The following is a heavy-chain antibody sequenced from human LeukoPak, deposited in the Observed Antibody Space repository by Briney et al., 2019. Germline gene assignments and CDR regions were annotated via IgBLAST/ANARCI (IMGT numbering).Heavy chain of an antibody. CDR3: ARDLGPVRTNDY. Sequence: GGSLRLSCAASGFTFSSYAMSWVRQAPGKGLEWVSYISSSGRSVHYTESVKGRFTVSRDNAKTSVYLQMNSLRDEDTAVYYCARDLGPVRTNDYWGQGTLVTVSS. CDR2: ISSSGRSV. J-gene: IGHJ4*02. D-gene: IGHD3-16*01. V-gene: IGHV3-48*02. CDR1: GFTFSSYA.